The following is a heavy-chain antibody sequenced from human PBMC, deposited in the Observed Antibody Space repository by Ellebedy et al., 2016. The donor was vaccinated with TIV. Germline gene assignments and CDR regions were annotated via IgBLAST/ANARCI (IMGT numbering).Heavy chain of an antibody. CDR1: GYSFTSFG. V-gene: IGHV1-18*01. Sequence: AASVKVSCKASGYSFTSFGISWARQAPGKGLEWMGWSSKDNGDTAFAQKFQGRVSLTRVTTTNTAYMELRSLPPDDTAVYYCARGTTGDYYGLDVWGQGTAVTVSS. J-gene: IGHJ6*02. CDR2: SSKDNGDT. CDR3: ARGTTGDYYGLDV. D-gene: IGHD4-11*01.